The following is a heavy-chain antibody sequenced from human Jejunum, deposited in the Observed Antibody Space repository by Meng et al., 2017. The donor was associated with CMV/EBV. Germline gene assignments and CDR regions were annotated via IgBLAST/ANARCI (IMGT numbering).Heavy chain of an antibody. D-gene: IGHD1-1*01. V-gene: IGHV4-59*11. CDR3: ARGLGHASNNSHDY. J-gene: IGHJ4*02. CDR1: GESMRSHY. CDR2: VYYSGSA. Sequence: SGESMRSHYWSWIRQPPGKGLEWMGHVYYSGSATYSPSLRSRVSISLDMSKNQFSLKLRSVTAADTAMYFCARGLGHASNNSHDYWGQGTRVTVSS.